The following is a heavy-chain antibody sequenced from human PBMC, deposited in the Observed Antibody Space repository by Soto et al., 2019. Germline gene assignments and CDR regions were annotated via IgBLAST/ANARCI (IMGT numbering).Heavy chain of an antibody. CDR3: ARDRFVGPMIVVVPIY. CDR2: IKQDGSEK. V-gene: IGHV3-7*01. D-gene: IGHD3-22*01. J-gene: IGHJ4*02. Sequence: GGSLRLSCAASGFTFSRYWMSWVRQAPGKGLEWVANIKQDGSEKYYVDSVKGRFTISRDNAKNSLYLQMNSLRAEDTAVYYCARDRFVGPMIVVVPIYWGQGTLVTVSS. CDR1: GFTFSRYW.